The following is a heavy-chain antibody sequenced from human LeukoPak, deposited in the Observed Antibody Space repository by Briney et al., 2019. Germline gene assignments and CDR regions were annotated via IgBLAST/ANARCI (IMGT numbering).Heavy chain of an antibody. CDR2: IYYTGST. Sequence: PSETLSLTCTVSGGSISSYYWSWIRQPPGKGLEWIGYIYYTGSTNYNPSLKSRVTMSIDTSKNQFSLKLSSVTAADTAVYYCASYKGMTGYYNIDYWGQGTLVTVSS. CDR1: GGSISSYY. CDR3: ASYKGMTGYYNIDY. D-gene: IGHD3-9*01. J-gene: IGHJ4*02. V-gene: IGHV4-59*01.